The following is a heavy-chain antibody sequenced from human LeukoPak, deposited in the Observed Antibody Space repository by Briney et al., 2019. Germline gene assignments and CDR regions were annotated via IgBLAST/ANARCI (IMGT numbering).Heavy chain of an antibody. J-gene: IGHJ5*02. Sequence: GGSLRLSCAASGFTFSSYWMYWVRQAPGKGLVWVSRISSDGSRTNYVDSVKGRFTISRDNAKNTLYLQMNSLTAEDTAVYYCAREVKLGTPRWFDHWGQGTLVTVSS. D-gene: IGHD7-27*01. V-gene: IGHV3-74*01. CDR3: AREVKLGTPRWFDH. CDR2: ISSDGSRT. CDR1: GFTFSSYW.